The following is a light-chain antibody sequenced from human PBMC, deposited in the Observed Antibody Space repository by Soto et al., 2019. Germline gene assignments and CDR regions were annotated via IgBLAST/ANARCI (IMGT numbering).Light chain of an antibody. CDR1: QSVSSRY. CDR2: DAS. Sequence: EIELTQSPGTLSLSPGERATLSCRASQSVSSRYLAWYQQKPGQAPRLLIYDASNRATGIPARFSGSGSGTDFTLTISSLEPEDFAVYYCQQRSNWPPITFGQGTRLEIK. CDR3: QQRSNWPPIT. V-gene: IGKV3-11*01. J-gene: IGKJ5*01.